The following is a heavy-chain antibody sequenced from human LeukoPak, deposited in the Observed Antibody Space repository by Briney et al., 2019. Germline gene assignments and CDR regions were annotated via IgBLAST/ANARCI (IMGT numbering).Heavy chain of an antibody. CDR2: FDPEDGET. CDR1: GYTLTELS. CDR3: ATGFDWELLIDY. V-gene: IGHV1-24*01. J-gene: IGHJ4*02. D-gene: IGHD1-26*01. Sequence: ASVKVSCKVSGYTLTELSMHWVRQAPGKGLEWMGGFDPEDGETIYAQKFQGRVTMTEDTSTDTAYMELSSLRSEDTAVYYCATGFDWELLIDYWGQGTLVTVSS.